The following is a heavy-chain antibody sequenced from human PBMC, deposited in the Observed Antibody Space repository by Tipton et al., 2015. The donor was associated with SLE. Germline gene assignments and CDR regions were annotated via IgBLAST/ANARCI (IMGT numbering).Heavy chain of an antibody. J-gene: IGHJ4*02. D-gene: IGHD2-15*01. CDR2: ISNSETT. CDR3: AGAWQGYCSGGTCYVLDY. V-gene: IGHV4-59*11. CDR1: GGSISSHY. Sequence: TLSLTCTVSGGSISSHYWSWIRQAPGKGLEWIGYISNSETTNYNPSLKSRVPISVDTSKNQFSLKLRSVTAADTAVYYCAGAWQGYCSGGTCYVLDYWGQGTLVTVSS.